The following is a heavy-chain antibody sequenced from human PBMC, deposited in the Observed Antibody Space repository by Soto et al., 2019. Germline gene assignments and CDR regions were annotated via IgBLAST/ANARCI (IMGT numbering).Heavy chain of an antibody. J-gene: IGHJ6*01. D-gene: IGHD3-3*01. CDR3: AREDTWYYDFWSGSGVGYGMDV. CDR2: IYHSGST. CDR1: FDASSSRHS. V-gene: IGHV4-38-2*02. Sequence: SQPLAVRSTVYFDASSSRHSRGCIRHQPSEGPVCSGSIYHSGSTYYNPSLKSRVKISVDTSKNKFSLKLSSVTAADTAVYYCAREDTWYYDFWSGSGVGYGMDVWGEGTTVTVSS.